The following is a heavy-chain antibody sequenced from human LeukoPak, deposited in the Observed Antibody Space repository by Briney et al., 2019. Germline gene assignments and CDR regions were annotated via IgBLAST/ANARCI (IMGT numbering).Heavy chain of an antibody. J-gene: IGHJ4*02. V-gene: IGHV1-2*02. D-gene: IGHD5-24*01. CDR3: ARASRWLQFEVYY. CDR2: INPNSGGT. CDR1: GYTFTGYY. Sequence: ASVKVSCKASGYTFTGYYMHWVRQAPGQGLEWMGWINPNSGGTNYAQKFKGRVTMTRDTSISTAYMELSRLRSDDTAVYYCARASRWLQFEVYYWGQGTLVTVSS.